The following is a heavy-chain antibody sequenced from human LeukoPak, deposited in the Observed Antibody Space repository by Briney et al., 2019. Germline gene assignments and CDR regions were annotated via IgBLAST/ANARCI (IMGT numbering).Heavy chain of an antibody. D-gene: IGHD3-10*01. J-gene: IGHJ6*02. V-gene: IGHV3-48*04. CDR1: EFTLSDYS. Sequence: PGGSLRLSFVVSEFTLSDYSMNWVRQAPGKRLEWLSYISSGGITDYADSVKGRFTIVRDSANNSLHLHMNSLRVEDTAVYYCARLGRLTNYYYYYGLDVWGQGTTVTVSS. CDR3: ARLGRLTNYYYYYGLDV. CDR2: ISSGGIT.